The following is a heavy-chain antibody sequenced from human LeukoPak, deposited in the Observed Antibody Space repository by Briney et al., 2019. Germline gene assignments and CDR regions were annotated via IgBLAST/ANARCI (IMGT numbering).Heavy chain of an antibody. CDR1: GGSISSYY. D-gene: IGHD3-22*01. Sequence: SETLSLTCTVSGGSISSYYWSWIRQPPGKGLEWIGYIYYSGSTNYNPSLKSRVTISVDTSKNQFSLKLSSVTAADTAVYYCARTHYYDRIGWFDPWGQGTLVTVSS. CDR3: ARTHYYDRIGWFDP. J-gene: IGHJ5*02. CDR2: IYYSGST. V-gene: IGHV4-59*01.